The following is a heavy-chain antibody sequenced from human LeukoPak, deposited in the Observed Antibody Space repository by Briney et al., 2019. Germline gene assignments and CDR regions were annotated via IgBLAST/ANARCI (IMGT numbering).Heavy chain of an antibody. D-gene: IGHD2-21*02. CDR1: GFSFGAYW. Sequence: GGSLRLSCPAYGFSFGAYWMDWVRQSPWKGMEWVANINHDGSEGYYADSVKGRFTISRDNAKSTLYLQMNSLRAEDTAVYYCARAGYCGGDCYFWASSYYYYMHVWGKGTTVTVCS. CDR3: ARAGYCGGDCYFWASSYYYYMHV. CDR2: INHDGSEG. J-gene: IGHJ6*03. V-gene: IGHV3-7*01.